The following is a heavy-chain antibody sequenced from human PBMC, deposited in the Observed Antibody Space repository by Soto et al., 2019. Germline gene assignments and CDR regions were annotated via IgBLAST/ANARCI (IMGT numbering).Heavy chain of an antibody. CDR2: ITGSGVNT. V-gene: IGHV3-23*01. Sequence: GGSLRLSCAASGFTFTNYAMSWVRQAPGKGLEWVSAITGSGVNTYYADSVKGRFTISRDNSKNTLYLQTNGLRAEDTAVFYCAIGRYYYDSSGYSFWGQGTLVTVSS. J-gene: IGHJ4*02. D-gene: IGHD3-22*01. CDR3: AIGRYYYDSSGYSF. CDR1: GFTFTNYA.